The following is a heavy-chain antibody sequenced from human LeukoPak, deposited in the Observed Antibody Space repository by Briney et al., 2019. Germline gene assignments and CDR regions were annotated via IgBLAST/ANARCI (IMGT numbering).Heavy chain of an antibody. CDR3: ATGSPATVVVPAAISY. V-gene: IGHV1-24*01. J-gene: IGHJ4*02. D-gene: IGHD2-2*01. CDR1: GYTLTELS. CDR2: FDPEDGET. Sequence: ASVKVSCKVSGYTLTELSMHWVRQAPGKGLEWMGGFDPEDGETIYAQKFQGRVTMTEDTSTDTAYMELSSLRSEDTAVYYCATGSPATVVVPAAISYWGQGTLVTVSS.